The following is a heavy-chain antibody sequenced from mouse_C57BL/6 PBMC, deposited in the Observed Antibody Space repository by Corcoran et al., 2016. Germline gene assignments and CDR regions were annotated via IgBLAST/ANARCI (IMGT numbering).Heavy chain of an antibody. CDR1: GYAFSSYW. Sequence: QVQLQQSGAELVKPGASVKISCKASGYAFSSYWMNWVKQRPGKGLEWIGQIYPGAGDTNYNGKFKGKATLTADKSSSTAYMQLSSLTSEDSAVYFCARVATDYAMDYWGQGTAVTVSS. V-gene: IGHV1-80*01. J-gene: IGHJ4*01. CDR3: ARVATDYAMDY. D-gene: IGHD1-1*01. CDR2: IYPGAGDT.